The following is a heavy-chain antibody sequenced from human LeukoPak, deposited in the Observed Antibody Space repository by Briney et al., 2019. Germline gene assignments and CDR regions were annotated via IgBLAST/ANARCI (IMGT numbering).Heavy chain of an antibody. D-gene: IGHD1-26*01. CDR2: FDPEEGKT. V-gene: IGHV1-24*01. Sequence: GASVKVSCKVSGISLRELSMHWVRQAPGKGFEWMGGFDPEEGKTIYAQKFQGRVTMTEDTVPDTAYMELSNLRSEDTAVYFCATIGTYFPFWGQGILVTVSS. CDR3: ATIGTYFPF. J-gene: IGHJ4*02. CDR1: GISLRELS.